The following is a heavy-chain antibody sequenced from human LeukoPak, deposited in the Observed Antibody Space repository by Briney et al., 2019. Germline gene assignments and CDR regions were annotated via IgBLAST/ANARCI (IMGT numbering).Heavy chain of an antibody. CDR2: ISYDGSNK. CDR3: AKDTWAAAGNFDY. V-gene: IGHV3-30*18. Sequence: GGSLRLSCAASGFTFSSYGMHWVRQAPGKGLEWVAVISYDGSNKYYADSVKGRFTISRDNSKNTLYPQMNSLRAEDTAVYYCAKDTWAAAGNFDYWGQGTLVTVSS. J-gene: IGHJ4*02. CDR1: GFTFSSYG. D-gene: IGHD6-13*01.